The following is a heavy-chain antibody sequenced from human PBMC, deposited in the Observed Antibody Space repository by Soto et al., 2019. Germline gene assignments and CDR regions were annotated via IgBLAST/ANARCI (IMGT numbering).Heavy chain of an antibody. CDR1: GFTFSNGW. J-gene: IGHJ6*02. V-gene: IGHV3-15*01. Sequence: GGSLRLSCAACGFTFSNGWMSWVRQAPGKGLEWVGRIKSKTDGGTTDYAAHVKGRFTISRDDSKNTLYLQMNSLKTEDTALYYCTTHYYAFWSGYYLGLYYYGMDVWRQGTTVTVTS. CDR2: IKSKTDGGTT. D-gene: IGHD3-3*01. CDR3: TTHYYAFWSGYYLGLYYYGMDV.